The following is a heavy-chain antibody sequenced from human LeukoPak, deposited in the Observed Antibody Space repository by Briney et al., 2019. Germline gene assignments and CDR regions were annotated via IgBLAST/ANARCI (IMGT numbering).Heavy chain of an antibody. CDR1: GGSISSYY. CDR2: IYYSGST. CDR3: ARHGGIVVVPAASYNWFDP. J-gene: IGHJ5*02. V-gene: IGHV4-59*08. Sequence: SETLSLTYTVSGGSISSYYWSWIRQPPGKGLEWIGYIYYSGSTNYNPSLKSRVTISVDTSKNQFSLKLSSVTAADTAVYYCARHGGIVVVPAASYNWFDPWGQGTLVTVSS. D-gene: IGHD2-2*01.